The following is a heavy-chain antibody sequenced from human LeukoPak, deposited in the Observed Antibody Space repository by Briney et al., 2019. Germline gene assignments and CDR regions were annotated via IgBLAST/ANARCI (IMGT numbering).Heavy chain of an antibody. J-gene: IGHJ4*02. D-gene: IGHD1-26*01. CDR1: GGSISSSSYY. V-gene: IGHV4-39*01. Sequence: PSETLSLTCTVSGGSISSSSYYWGWIRQPPGKGLEWIGSIYYSGSTYYNPPLKSRVTISVDTSKNQFPLKLSSVTAADTAVYYCARRRIVGATDFDYWGQGTLVTVSS. CDR3: ARRRIVGATDFDY. CDR2: IYYSGST.